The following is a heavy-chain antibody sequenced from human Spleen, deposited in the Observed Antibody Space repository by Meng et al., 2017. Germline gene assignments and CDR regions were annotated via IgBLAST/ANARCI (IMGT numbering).Heavy chain of an antibody. CDR2: INPNSGGT. V-gene: IGHV1-2*02. Sequence: ASVMVFCKASGYTFTGYYMHWLRQAPGQGLEWMGWINPNSGGTNYAQKSQGRVTMTRNTSTSTAYMELSRLRSDDTAVYYCARTKPPAAFDIWGQGTMVTVSS. J-gene: IGHJ3*02. CDR3: ARTKPPAAFDI. CDR1: GYTFTGYY.